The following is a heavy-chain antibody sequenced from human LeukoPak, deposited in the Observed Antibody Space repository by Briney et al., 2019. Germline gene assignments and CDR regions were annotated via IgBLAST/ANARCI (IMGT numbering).Heavy chain of an antibody. CDR3: ARDRGYYYYYMDV. CDR2: IYTSGST. V-gene: IGHV4-4*07. J-gene: IGHJ6*03. Sequence: SETLSLTCTVSGGSISSYYWSWIRQPAGKGLGWIERIYTSGSTNYNPSLKSRVTMSVDTSKNQFSLKLSSVTAADTAVYYCARDRGYYYYYMDVWGKGTTVTVSS. CDR1: GGSISSYY.